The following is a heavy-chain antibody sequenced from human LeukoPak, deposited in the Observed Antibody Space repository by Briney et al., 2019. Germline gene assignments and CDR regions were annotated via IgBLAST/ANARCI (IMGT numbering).Heavy chain of an antibody. Sequence: PSETLSLTCTVSGGSISSYYWSWIRQPPGKGLEWIGYIYYSGSTNYNPSLKSRVTISVDTSKNQFSLKLSSVTAADTAVYYCARQETYYYDSSGYAFDYWGQGTLVTVSS. D-gene: IGHD3-22*01. V-gene: IGHV4-59*08. CDR1: GGSISSYY. J-gene: IGHJ4*02. CDR2: IYYSGST. CDR3: ARQETYYYDSSGYAFDY.